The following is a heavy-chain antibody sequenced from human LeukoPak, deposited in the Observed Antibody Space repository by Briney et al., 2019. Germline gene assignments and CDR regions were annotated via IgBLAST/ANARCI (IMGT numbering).Heavy chain of an antibody. CDR2: SIPIFRTA. D-gene: IGHD6-25*01. CDR3: AGPQRSVYYYYHYMDV. J-gene: IGHJ6*03. CDR1: GGSFSSYA. Sequence: GASVTVSCKSSGGSFSSYASSWVRQSPGQALEWMGESIPIFRTANYAQKFQGRVPITTEEFTSTDYMELSSLRSEETAVYYCAGPQRSVYYYYHYMDVWAKETTVSV. V-gene: IGHV1-69*05.